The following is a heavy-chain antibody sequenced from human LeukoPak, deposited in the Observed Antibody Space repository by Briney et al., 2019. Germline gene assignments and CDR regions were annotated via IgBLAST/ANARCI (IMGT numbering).Heavy chain of an antibody. D-gene: IGHD5-18*01. V-gene: IGHV4-31*03. CDR2: IYYSGST. Sequence: PSETLSLTCTVSGGSISSGGYYWSWLRQHPGTGLEWIGYIYYSGSTYYNPSLKSRVTISVDTSKNQFSLKLSSVTAADTAVYYCARMGRSYGLTLWGQGTLVTVSS. J-gene: IGHJ4*02. CDR3: ARMGRSYGLTL. CDR1: GGSISSGGYY.